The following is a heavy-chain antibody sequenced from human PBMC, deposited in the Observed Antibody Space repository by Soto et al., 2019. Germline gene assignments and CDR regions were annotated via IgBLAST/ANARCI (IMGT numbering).Heavy chain of an antibody. D-gene: IGHD2-15*01. V-gene: IGHV3-30-3*01. CDR3: ARAPSLVVAAGDY. J-gene: IGHJ4*02. CDR2: ISYDGSNK. Sequence: QVQLVESGGGVVQPGRSLRLSCAASGFTFSSYAMHWVRQAPGKGLEWVAVISYDGSNKYYADSVKGRFTISRDNSKNTLYLQMNGLRAEDTAVYYCARAPSLVVAAGDYWGQGTLVTVSS. CDR1: GFTFSSYA.